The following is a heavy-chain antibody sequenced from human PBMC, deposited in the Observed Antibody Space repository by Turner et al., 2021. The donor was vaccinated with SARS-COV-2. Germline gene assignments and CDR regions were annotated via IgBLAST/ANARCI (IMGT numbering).Heavy chain of an antibody. CDR3: ASGSGWLIDY. CDR1: GFTFDYYA. D-gene: IGHD6-13*01. J-gene: IGHJ4*02. Sequence: EVQLVESGGGLVQPGRSLRLSWPASGFTFDYYAMHWVRQAPGKGLEWVANIDQDNSEQNYVDSVRGRFTISRDNAKNSLYLQMNSLRAVDTAVYYCASGSGWLIDYWGQGTLVTVSS. CDR2: IDQDNSEQ. V-gene: IGHV3-7*01.